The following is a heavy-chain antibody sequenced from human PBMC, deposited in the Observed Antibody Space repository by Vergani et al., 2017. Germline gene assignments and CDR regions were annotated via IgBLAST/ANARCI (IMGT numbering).Heavy chain of an antibody. CDR1: GFPFGDYA. Sequence: EVQLVESGGGLVKPGRSLRLSCTASGFPFGDYAMSWFRQAPGEGLEWVGFIRSKAYGGTTEYAASVKGRFTISRDDAKSIAYRQMNSLTTEDTAVSYCTRVGCGGSYYPRCPDYWGQGTLVTVSS. V-gene: IGHV3-49*05. D-gene: IGHD1-26*01. CDR2: IRSKAYGGTT. J-gene: IGHJ4*02. CDR3: TRVGCGGSYYPRCPDY.